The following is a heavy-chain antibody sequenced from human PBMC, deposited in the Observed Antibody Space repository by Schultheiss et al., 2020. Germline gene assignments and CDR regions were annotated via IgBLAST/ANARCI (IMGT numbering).Heavy chain of an antibody. J-gene: IGHJ4*02. Sequence: GESLKISCAASGFTFSDYYMNWIRQAPGKGLEWVSYISSGGGSTMHYADSVKGRFTISRDNAKNSLYLQMNSLRAEDTAVYYCARGVAARPDATFDYWGQGTLVTVSS. D-gene: IGHD6-6*01. CDR3: ARGVAARPDATFDY. V-gene: IGHV3-11*01. CDR1: GFTFSDYY. CDR2: ISSGGGSTM.